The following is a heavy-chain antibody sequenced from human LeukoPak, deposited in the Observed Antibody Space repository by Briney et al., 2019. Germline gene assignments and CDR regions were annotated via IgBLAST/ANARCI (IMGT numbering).Heavy chain of an antibody. CDR2: INSDGSST. Sequence: PGGSLRLSCAASGFTFSSYWTHWVRQAPGKGLVWVSRINSDGSSTSYADSVKGRFTISRDNAKNTLYLQMNSLRAEDTAVYYCARVKTTVTTLRYWGQGTLVTVSS. D-gene: IGHD4-17*01. CDR3: ARVKTTVTTLRY. V-gene: IGHV3-74*01. CDR1: GFTFSSYW. J-gene: IGHJ4*02.